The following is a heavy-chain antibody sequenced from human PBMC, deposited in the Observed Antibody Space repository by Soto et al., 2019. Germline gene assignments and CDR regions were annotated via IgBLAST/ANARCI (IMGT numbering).Heavy chain of an antibody. CDR3: ARDRDVGYGYSFGIFDL. D-gene: IGHD5-18*01. CDR2: IIPMFGTP. J-gene: IGHJ4*02. V-gene: IGHV1-69*01. CDR1: GGTFSSHA. Sequence: QVQLVQSGAEVKKPGSSVRVSCKASGGTFSSHAFTWVRQAPGQGLEWMGGIIPMFGTPNYAQKFQGRLTITAESGTSYRELRSLRAEDTAVFFCARDRDVGYGYSFGIFDLWGQGTLVTVSS.